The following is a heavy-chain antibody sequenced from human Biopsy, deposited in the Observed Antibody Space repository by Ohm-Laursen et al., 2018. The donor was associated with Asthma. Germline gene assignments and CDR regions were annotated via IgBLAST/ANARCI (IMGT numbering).Heavy chain of an antibody. CDR3: AKEGVAGTHIED. V-gene: IGHV3-30*04. D-gene: IGHD6-19*01. CDR2: ISYDGSSI. CDR1: RFTYE. J-gene: IGHJ4*02. Sequence: SLRLSCAASRFTYEMHWVRQAPGKGLEWVAVISYDGSSIYYADSVKGRFTISRDNTKNTLSLQMNSLTAEDTAVYYCAKEGVAGTHIEDWGQGTLVTVSS.